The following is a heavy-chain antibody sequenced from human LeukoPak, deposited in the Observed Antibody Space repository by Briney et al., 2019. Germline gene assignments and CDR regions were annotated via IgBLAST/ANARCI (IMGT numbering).Heavy chain of an antibody. J-gene: IGHJ4*02. CDR3: ARAPTYDILTGYLDY. CDR2: ISGSGGST. CDR1: GFTFSSYG. V-gene: IGHV3-23*01. Sequence: GGSLRLSCAASGFTFSSYGMSWVRQAPGKGLEWVSAISGSGGSTYYADSVKGRFTISRDNSKNTLYLQMNSLRAEDTAVYYCARAPTYDILTGYLDYWGQGTLVTVSS. D-gene: IGHD3-9*01.